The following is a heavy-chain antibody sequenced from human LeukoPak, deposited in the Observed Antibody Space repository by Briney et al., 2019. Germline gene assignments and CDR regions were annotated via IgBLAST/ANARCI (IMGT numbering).Heavy chain of an antibody. V-gene: IGHV3-21*06. CDR1: GFTFSSYS. CDR3: ARSGGVYGMDV. Sequence: GGSLRLSCAASGFTFSSYSMNWVRQAPGKGLEWVSSISSSSSYIYYADSVKGRFTISRDNAKNSLYLQMNSLRAEDTAVYYCARSGGVYGMDVWGQGTTVTVSS. J-gene: IGHJ6*02. CDR2: ISSSSSYI. D-gene: IGHD2-8*02.